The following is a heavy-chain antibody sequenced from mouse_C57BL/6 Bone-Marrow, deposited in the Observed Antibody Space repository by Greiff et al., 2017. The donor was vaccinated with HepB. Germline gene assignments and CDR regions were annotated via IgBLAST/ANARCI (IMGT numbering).Heavy chain of an antibody. CDR3: ARQRVYSDY. V-gene: IGHV1-50*01. Sequence: VQLQQSGAELVKPGASVKLSCKASGYTFTSYWMQWVKQRPGQGLEWIGEIDPSDSYTNYNQKFKGKATLTVDTSSSTAYMQLSSLTSEDSAVYYCARQRVYSDYWGQGTTLTVSS. CDR1: GYTFTSYW. J-gene: IGHJ2*01. CDR2: IDPSDSYT.